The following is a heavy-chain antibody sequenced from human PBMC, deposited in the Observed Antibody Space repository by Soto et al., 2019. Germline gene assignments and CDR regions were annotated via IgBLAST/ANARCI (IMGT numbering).Heavy chain of an antibody. CDR2: INAGNGNT. D-gene: IGHD3-22*01. CDR3: ARGSRLTYFDY. CDR1: GYTFTSYA. Sequence: QVQLVQSGAEVKKPGASVKVSCKASGYTFTSYAMHWVRQAPGQRLEWMGWINAGNGNTKYSQKFQGRVTITRDTSTSTGYTELGRLRSEATAVYYCARGSRLTYFDYWGQGTLVTVSS. J-gene: IGHJ4*02. V-gene: IGHV1-3*01.